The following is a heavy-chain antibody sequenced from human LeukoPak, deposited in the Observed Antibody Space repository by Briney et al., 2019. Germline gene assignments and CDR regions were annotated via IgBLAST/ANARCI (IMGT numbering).Heavy chain of an antibody. CDR3: ARGVGSSGWYDY. V-gene: IGHV1-69*05. Sequence: SVKVSCKASGGTFSSYAISWVRQAPGQGLEWMGRIIPIFGTANYAQKFQGRVTITTDESTSTADMELSSLRSEDTAVYYCARGVGSSGWYDYWGQGTLVTVSS. CDR1: GGTFSSYA. D-gene: IGHD6-19*01. CDR2: IIPIFGTA. J-gene: IGHJ4*02.